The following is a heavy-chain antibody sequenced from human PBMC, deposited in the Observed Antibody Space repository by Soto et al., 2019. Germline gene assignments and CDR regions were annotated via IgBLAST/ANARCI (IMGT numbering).Heavy chain of an antibody. V-gene: IGHV4-59*01. Sequence: QVQLQESGPGLVKPSETLSLTCTVSGDSISRYYWSWIRLSPGKGLEWIGYIYYSGETNYNPSVKRRGTITGGRNKNQFSLKLRSVAAADTGVYYCARDQGGEFLKGAGMDVWGQGTTVTGSS. CDR2: IYYSGET. D-gene: IGHD3-10*01. J-gene: IGHJ6*02. CDR3: ARDQGGEFLKGAGMDV. CDR1: GDSISRYY.